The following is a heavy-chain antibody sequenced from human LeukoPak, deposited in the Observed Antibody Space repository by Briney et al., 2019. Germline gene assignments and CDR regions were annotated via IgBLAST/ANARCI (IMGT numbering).Heavy chain of an antibody. J-gene: IGHJ3*02. CDR1: GGSISSYY. CDR2: IYYSGST. CDR3: ARLLSGSYGRNAFDI. D-gene: IGHD1-26*01. Sequence: SETLSLTCTVSGGSISSYYWSWIRQPPGEGLEWIGYIYYSGSTNYNPSLKSRVTISVDTSKNQFSLKLSSVTAADTAVYYCARLLSGSYGRNAFDIWGQGTMVTVSS. V-gene: IGHV4-59*08.